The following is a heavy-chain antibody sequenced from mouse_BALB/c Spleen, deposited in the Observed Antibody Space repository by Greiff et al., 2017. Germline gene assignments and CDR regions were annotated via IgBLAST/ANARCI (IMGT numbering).Heavy chain of an antibody. CDR3: ARQWDY. J-gene: IGHJ2*01. Sequence: DVHLVESGGDLVKPGGSLKLSCAASGFTFSSYGMSWVRQTPDKRLEWVATISSGGSYTYYPDSVKGRFTISRDNAKNTLYLQMSSLKSEDTAMYYCARQWDYWGQGTTLTVSS. V-gene: IGHV5-6*01. CDR1: GFTFSSYG. CDR2: ISSGGSYT.